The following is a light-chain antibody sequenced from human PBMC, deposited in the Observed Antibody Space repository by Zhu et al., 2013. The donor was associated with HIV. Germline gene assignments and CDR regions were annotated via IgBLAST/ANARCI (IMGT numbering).Light chain of an antibody. CDR2: KAS. J-gene: IGKJ1*01. V-gene: IGKV1-5*03. CDR1: QSISSW. Sequence: DIQMTQSPSTLSASVGDRVTITCRASQSISSWLAWYQQKPGKAPKLLIYKASSLESGVPSRFSGSGSGTEFTLTISSLQPDDFATYYCQQYNSYSVTTF. CDR3: QQYNSYSVTT.